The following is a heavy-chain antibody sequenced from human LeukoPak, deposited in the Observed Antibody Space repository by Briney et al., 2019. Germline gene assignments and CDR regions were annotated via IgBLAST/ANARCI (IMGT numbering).Heavy chain of an antibody. V-gene: IGHV3-23*01. Sequence: GGSLRLSCAASGFTPSSYATTWVRQAPGKGLEWVSAISGSGADTYYADSVKGRFTISRDTSKNTVYLQMNSLRDEDTAVYYCAKQLDSGNYYPTGDDYWGQGTLVTVSS. CDR2: ISGSGADT. D-gene: IGHD3-10*01. CDR3: AKQLDSGNYYPTGDDY. J-gene: IGHJ4*02. CDR1: GFTPSSYA.